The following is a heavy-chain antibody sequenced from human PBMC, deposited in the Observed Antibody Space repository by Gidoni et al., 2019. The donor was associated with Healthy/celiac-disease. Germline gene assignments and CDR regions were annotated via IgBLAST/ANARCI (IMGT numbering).Heavy chain of an antibody. J-gene: IGHJ4*02. CDR3: ARGLGGGYDSSGYFDY. D-gene: IGHD3-22*01. CDR1: GGSISSGGYS. V-gene: IGHV4-30-2*01. CDR2: IYHSGST. Sequence: QLQLQESGSGLVKPSQTLSLTCAVSGGSISSGGYSWSWIRQPPGKGLEWIGYIYHSGSTYYNPTLKSRVTISVDRSKNQFSLKLSSVTTADTAVYYCARGLGGGYDSSGYFDYWGQGTLVTVSS.